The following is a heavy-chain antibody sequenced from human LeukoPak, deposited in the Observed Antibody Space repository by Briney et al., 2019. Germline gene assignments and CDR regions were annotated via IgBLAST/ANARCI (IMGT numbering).Heavy chain of an antibody. CDR2: ISYDGSNE. Sequence: GGSLRLSCAASGFTFSSYVMHWVRQAPGKGLEWVAIISYDGSNEYYADSVKGRFTISRDNSKNTLYLQMNSLRAEDTAVYYCAKWSSRGDSSGYYYADYWGQGTLVTVSS. V-gene: IGHV3-30*04. J-gene: IGHJ4*02. CDR3: AKWSSRGDSSGYYYADY. D-gene: IGHD3-22*01. CDR1: GFTFSSYV.